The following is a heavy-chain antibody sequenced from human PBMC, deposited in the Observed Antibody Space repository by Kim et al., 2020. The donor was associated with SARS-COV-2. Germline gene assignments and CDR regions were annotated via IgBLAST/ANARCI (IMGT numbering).Heavy chain of an antibody. D-gene: IGHD5-18*01. CDR1: GFTFDDYA. CDR2: IIWDGGST. J-gene: IGHJ6*02. Sequence: GGSLRLSCAASGFTFDDYAMHWVRQAPGKGLEWVSLIIWDGGSTYYADSVKGRFTISTDNRKNSLYLQMNSLRAEDTALYYCAKGTQLNYYYGMDVWGQG. CDR3: AKGTQLNYYYGMDV. V-gene: IGHV3-43D*03.